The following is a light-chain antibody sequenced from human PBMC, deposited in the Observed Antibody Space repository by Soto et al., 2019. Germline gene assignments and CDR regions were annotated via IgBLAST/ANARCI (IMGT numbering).Light chain of an antibody. CDR2: GVS. Sequence: EIVLTQSPANLSVSAGERATLSCRARQIVSARQLAWYQQKPGQAPRLVIYGVSSRATGIPDRFSGSGSGTDGTLTISRLEKEDGAIYYCHQYGNSTQTFGQGTKVDI. J-gene: IGKJ2*01. CDR1: QIVSARQ. CDR3: HQYGNSTQT. V-gene: IGKV3-20*01.